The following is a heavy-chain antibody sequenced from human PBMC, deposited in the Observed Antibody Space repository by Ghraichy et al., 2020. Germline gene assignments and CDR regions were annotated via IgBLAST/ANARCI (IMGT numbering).Heavy chain of an antibody. CDR3: AKDSGPIVVPAAIASSGSPYKVYGMDV. Sequence: GGSLRLSCAASGFTFSSYGMHWVRQAPGKGLEWVAVISYDGSNKYYADSVKGRFTISRDNSKNTLYLQMNSLRAEDTAVYYCAKDSGPIVVPAAIASSGSPYKVYGMDVWGQGTTVTVSS. D-gene: IGHD2-2*02. CDR2: ISYDGSNK. CDR1: GFTFSSYG. J-gene: IGHJ6*02. V-gene: IGHV3-30*18.